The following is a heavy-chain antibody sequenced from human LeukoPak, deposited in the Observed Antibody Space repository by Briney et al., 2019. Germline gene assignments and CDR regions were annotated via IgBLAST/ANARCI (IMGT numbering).Heavy chain of an antibody. V-gene: IGHV3-23*01. Sequence: PGGSLRLSCAASGFIFSSYAMTRVRQAPGKGLEWVSAISGSGGSTYYADSVKGRFTISRDTSKSTLYLQMNSLRAEDTAVYYCAKRSGDSYYLDSWGQGTLVTVSS. D-gene: IGHD2-15*01. CDR3: AKRSGDSYYLDS. J-gene: IGHJ4*02. CDR1: GFIFSSYA. CDR2: ISGSGGST.